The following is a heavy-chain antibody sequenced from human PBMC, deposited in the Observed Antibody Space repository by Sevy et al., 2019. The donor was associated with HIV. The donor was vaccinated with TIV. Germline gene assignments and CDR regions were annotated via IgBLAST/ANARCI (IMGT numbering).Heavy chain of an antibody. D-gene: IGHD3-22*01. J-gene: IGHJ3*02. CDR1: GFTFSSYG. CDR2: IWNDRSNK. CDR3: ASLPNNYYDSGGFSGNDAFDI. Sequence: GGSLRLSCAASGFTFSSYGMHWVRQAPGKRLEWVAVIWNDRSNKHYADSVKGRFTISRDNSKNTLYLQMNSLRAEDTAVYYCASLPNNYYDSGGFSGNDAFDIWGQGTMVTVSS. V-gene: IGHV3-33*01.